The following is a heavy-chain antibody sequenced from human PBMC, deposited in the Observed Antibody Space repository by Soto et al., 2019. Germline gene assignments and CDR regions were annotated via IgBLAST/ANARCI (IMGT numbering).Heavy chain of an antibody. CDR3: ASHPGLGY. Sequence: PGGSLRLSCAASVLSVSNNYMSWVRQAPGKGLEGVSVIYSGGTTYYGDSVKGRFSISRENSKNTLILQMNNLRAEDTAVYYCASHPGLGYWGQGTLVTVSS. J-gene: IGHJ4*01. D-gene: IGHD3-9*01. CDR1: VLSVSNNY. CDR2: IYSGGTT. V-gene: IGHV3-66*04.